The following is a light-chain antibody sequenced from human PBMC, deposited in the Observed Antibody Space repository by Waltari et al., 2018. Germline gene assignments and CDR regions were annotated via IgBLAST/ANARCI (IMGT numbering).Light chain of an antibody. Sequence: SYELTPPPSVSVSPGQTARITCSGDALPKQYVYWYQWKAGQAPVVVIYKDTERPSGIPDRFSGSTSGTTVTLTISGVQAEDEADYFCQSADNSGTYVFGSGTQVTVL. V-gene: IGLV3-25*03. J-gene: IGLJ1*01. CDR2: KDT. CDR3: QSADNSGTYV. CDR1: ALPKQY.